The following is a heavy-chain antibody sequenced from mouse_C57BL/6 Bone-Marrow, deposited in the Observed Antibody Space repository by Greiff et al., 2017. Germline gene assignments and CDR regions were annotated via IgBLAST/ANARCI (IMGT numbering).Heavy chain of an antibody. CDR2: ISDGGSYT. Sequence: EVQGVESGGGLVKPGGSLKLSCAASGFTFSSYAMSWVRQTPEKRLEWVATISDGGSYTYYPDNVKGRFTISRDNAKNNLYLQMSHLKSEDTAMYYCARDEYYGSSYGRFAYWGQGTLVTVSA. J-gene: IGHJ3*01. D-gene: IGHD1-1*01. V-gene: IGHV5-4*01. CDR1: GFTFSSYA. CDR3: ARDEYYGSSYGRFAY.